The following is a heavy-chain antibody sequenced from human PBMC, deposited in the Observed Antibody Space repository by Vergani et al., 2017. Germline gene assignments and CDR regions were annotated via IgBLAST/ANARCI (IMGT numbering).Heavy chain of an antibody. CDR1: GFSFGSYG. CDR3: VRLPRGPLNFDL. CDR2: ISPDGSAT. Sequence: VQLVESGGGVVQPGGSLRLSCAASGFSFGSYGMHWVRVRQAPEKGLEWVAHISPDGSATSYVDSVKGRFTISRDNTKNSLSLHMSGLRVEDTAVYYCVRLPRGPLNFDLGGRGTLITVSS. J-gene: IGHJ2*01. V-gene: IGHV3-7*01.